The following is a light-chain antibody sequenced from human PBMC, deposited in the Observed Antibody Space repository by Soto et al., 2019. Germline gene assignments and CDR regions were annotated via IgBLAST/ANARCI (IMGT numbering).Light chain of an antibody. Sequence: IQMTQSPSSLSASVGDRVTITCRASQGISSYLNWYQQKPGKAPKVLIYKASKLENGDPSRFAGFGSGTDFTLTISSLQPEDFATYYCQQANSFPLTFGGGTKVDIK. V-gene: IGKV1-12*01. CDR3: QQANSFPLT. CDR2: KAS. J-gene: IGKJ4*01. CDR1: QGISSY.